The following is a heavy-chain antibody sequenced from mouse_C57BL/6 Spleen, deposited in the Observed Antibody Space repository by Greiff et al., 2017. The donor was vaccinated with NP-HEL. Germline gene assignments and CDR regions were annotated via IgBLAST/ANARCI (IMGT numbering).Heavy chain of an antibody. J-gene: IGHJ3*01. CDR3: ARSRYYDYDWFAY. D-gene: IGHD2-4*01. CDR1: GYAFSSSW. Sequence: QVQLQQSGPELVKPGASVKISCKASGYAFSSSWMNWVKQRPGKGLEWIGRIYPGDGDTNYNGKFKGKATLTADKSSSTAYMQLSSLTSEDSAVYFGARSRYYDYDWFAYWGQGTLVTVSA. V-gene: IGHV1-82*01. CDR2: IYPGDGDT.